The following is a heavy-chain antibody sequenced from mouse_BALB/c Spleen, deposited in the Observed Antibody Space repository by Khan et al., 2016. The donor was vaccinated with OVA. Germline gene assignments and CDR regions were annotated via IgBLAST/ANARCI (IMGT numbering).Heavy chain of an antibody. CDR2: ISYSGST. CDR1: GYSITSGYG. CDR3: ARTARIKY. D-gene: IGHD1-2*01. J-gene: IGHJ2*01. Sequence: EVELVESGPGLVKPSQSLSLTCTVTGYSITSGYGWNWIRQFPGNKLEWMGYISYSGSTNYNPSLKSRISITRDTSKNQFFLQLNSVTTEDTATEYCARTARIKYWGQGTTLTVSS. V-gene: IGHV3-2*02.